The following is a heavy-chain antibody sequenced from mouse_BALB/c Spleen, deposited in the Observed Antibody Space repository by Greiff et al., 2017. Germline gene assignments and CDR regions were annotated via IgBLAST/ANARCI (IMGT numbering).Heavy chain of an antibody. CDR3: AVKYGSKAMDY. J-gene: IGHJ4*01. CDR1: GYTFTNYW. Sequence: VKLMESGAELVRPGTSVKISCKASGYTFTNYWLGWVKQRPGHGLEWIGDIYPGGGYTNYNEKFKGKATLTADTSSSTAYMQLSSLTSEDSAVYFCAVKYGSKAMDYWGQGTSVTVSS. D-gene: IGHD1-1*01. CDR2: IYPGGGYT. V-gene: IGHV1-63*02.